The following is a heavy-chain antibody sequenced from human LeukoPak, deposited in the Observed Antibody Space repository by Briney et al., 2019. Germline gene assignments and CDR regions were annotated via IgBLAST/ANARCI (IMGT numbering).Heavy chain of an antibody. V-gene: IGHV3-7*01. J-gene: IGHJ4*02. D-gene: IGHD2-2*02. CDR3: ARLDEWRLYDY. CDR1: GFTFSNYW. Sequence: GGSLRLSCAASGFTFSNYWMSWVRQAPGKGLEWVANIKQDGSETYYVDSVKGRFTISRDNAKNSLYLQMDSLRAEDTAVYYCARLDEWRLYDYWGQGTLVTVSS. CDR2: IKQDGSET.